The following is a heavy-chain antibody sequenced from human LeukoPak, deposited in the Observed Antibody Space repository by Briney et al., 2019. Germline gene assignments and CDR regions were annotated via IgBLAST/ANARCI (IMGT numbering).Heavy chain of an antibody. Sequence: GGSLRLSCAASGFTFSSYGMHWVRQAPGKGLEWVSGISWNSGSIGYADSVKGRFTISRDNAKNSLYLQMNSLRAEDTALYYCAKGTYYDSSAPFDYWGQGTLVTVSS. D-gene: IGHD3-22*01. V-gene: IGHV3-9*01. CDR3: AKGTYYDSSAPFDY. J-gene: IGHJ4*02. CDR1: GFTFSSYG. CDR2: ISWNSGSI.